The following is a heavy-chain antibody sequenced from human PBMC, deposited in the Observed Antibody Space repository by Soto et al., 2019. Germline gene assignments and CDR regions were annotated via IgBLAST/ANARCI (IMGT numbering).Heavy chain of an antibody. CDR2: IIPIFGTA. J-gene: IGHJ6*02. Sequence: SWTGPGGTFSSYAISWVRQAPGQGLEWMGGIIPIFGTANYAQKFQGRVTITADESTSTGYMELSSLRSEDTAVYYCARSQGGSTSLDIYYYYYYGMDVWGQGTTVTVSS. D-gene: IGHD2-2*01. CDR1: GGTFSSYA. CDR3: ARSQGGSTSLDIYYYYYYGMDV. V-gene: IGHV1-69*01.